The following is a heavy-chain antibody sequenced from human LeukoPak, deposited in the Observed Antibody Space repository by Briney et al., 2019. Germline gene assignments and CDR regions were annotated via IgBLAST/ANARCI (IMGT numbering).Heavy chain of an antibody. CDR2: IKQDGSEK. Sequence: PGGSLRLSCAASGFTFSSYSMSWVRQAPGKGLEWVANIKQDGSEKYYVDSVKGRFTISRDNAKNSLYLQMNSPRAEDTAVYYCASSRLLWFGVIPNFDAFDIWGQGTMVTVSS. V-gene: IGHV3-7*01. CDR1: GFTFSSYS. J-gene: IGHJ3*02. CDR3: ASSRLLWFGVIPNFDAFDI. D-gene: IGHD3-10*01.